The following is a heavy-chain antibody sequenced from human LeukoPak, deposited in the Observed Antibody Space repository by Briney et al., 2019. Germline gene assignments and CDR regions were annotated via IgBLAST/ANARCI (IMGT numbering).Heavy chain of an antibody. CDR2: ISSSSSYI. D-gene: IGHD3-22*01. CDR3: ARDNDSSGYYCVTYFDY. V-gene: IGHV3-21*01. CDR1: GFTFSSYS. Sequence: GGSLRLSCAASGFTFSSYSMNWVRQAPGKGLEWVSSISSSSSYIYYADSVKGRFTISRDNAKNSLYLQMNSLRAEDTAVYYCARDNDSSGYYCVTYFDYWGQGTLVTVSS. J-gene: IGHJ4*02.